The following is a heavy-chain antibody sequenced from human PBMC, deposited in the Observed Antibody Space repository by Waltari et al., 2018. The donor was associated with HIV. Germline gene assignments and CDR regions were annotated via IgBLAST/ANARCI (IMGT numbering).Heavy chain of an antibody. D-gene: IGHD4-17*01. CDR2: IYWNHDK. V-gene: IGHV2-5*01. CDR3: AHYDRQTTPYAEYFQH. Sequence: QITLKESGPTLVKPTQTLTLTCPFSGFSLSTSRVGVVWIRQPPGQALAGLALIYWNHDKRYSPSLKSRLTITPDTSQNQVVLTMTNMDPVDTATYYCAHYDRQTTPYAEYFQHWGQGTLVTVSS. J-gene: IGHJ1*01. CDR1: GFSLSTSRVG.